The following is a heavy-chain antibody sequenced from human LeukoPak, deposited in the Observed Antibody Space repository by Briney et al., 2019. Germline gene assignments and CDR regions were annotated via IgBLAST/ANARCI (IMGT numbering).Heavy chain of an antibody. Sequence: GGSLRLSCAASGFTFSSYDMTWVRQAPGRGLEWVSSNTYYGDSVKGRFTISRDNAKNSLYLQMNSLRAEDTAVYYCARFRYYDSSGYEYWGQGTLVTVSS. CDR3: ARFRYYDSSGYEY. J-gene: IGHJ4*02. V-gene: IGHV3-21*04. CDR2: NT. CDR1: GFTFSSYD. D-gene: IGHD3-22*01.